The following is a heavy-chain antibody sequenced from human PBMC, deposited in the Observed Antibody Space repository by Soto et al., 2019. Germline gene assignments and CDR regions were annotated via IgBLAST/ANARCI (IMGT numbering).Heavy chain of an antibody. Sequence: GGSLRLSCAASGFTFSSYAMSWVRQAPGKGLEWVSGISGSGGSTYYADSVKGRFTISRDNSKNTLYLQMNSLRAEDTAVYYCANRVASIITNRWGQGTLVIVSS. CDR3: ANRVASIITNR. CDR2: ISGSGGST. J-gene: IGHJ1*01. V-gene: IGHV3-23*01. CDR1: GFTFSSYA. D-gene: IGHD5-12*01.